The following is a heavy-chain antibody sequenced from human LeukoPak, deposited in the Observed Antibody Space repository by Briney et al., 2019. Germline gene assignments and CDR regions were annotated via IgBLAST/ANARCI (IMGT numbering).Heavy chain of an antibody. CDR2: IDRTGST. D-gene: IGHD3-16*01. V-gene: IGHV4-4*02. CDR1: GGSIGSTNW. CDR3: ATTEIYTYLDV. Sequence: SETLSLTCAVSGGSIGSTNWWSWVRQPPGMGLEWIGEIDRTGSTNYNASLRSRVTISVDKAKNQFSLKVTSLTAADTAVYYCATTEIYTYLDVWSKGTTVIVSS. J-gene: IGHJ6*03.